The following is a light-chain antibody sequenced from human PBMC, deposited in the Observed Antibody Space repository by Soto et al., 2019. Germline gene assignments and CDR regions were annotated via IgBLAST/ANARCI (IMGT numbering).Light chain of an antibody. CDR2: GAS. V-gene: IGKV3-15*01. J-gene: IGKJ4*01. CDR3: QQYDNWPLT. Sequence: EIVLTQSPATLSLSPGERATLSCRASQSVSSNLAWYQQKPGQAPRFPIYGASTRATGIPARFSGSGSGTEFTLTISSLQSEDFAVYYCQQYDNWPLTFGGGTKVDIK. CDR1: QSVSSN.